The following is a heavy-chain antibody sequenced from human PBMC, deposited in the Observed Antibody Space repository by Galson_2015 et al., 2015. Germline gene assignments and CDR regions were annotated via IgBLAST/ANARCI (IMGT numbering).Heavy chain of an antibody. D-gene: IGHD2-15*01. CDR1: GITFSSYE. J-gene: IGHJ3*01. CDR2: ITGSGTNI. CDR3: ARGGSCSGGTCYLFNAFEV. V-gene: IGHV3-48*03. Sequence: SLRLSCAVSGITFSSYEMNWVRQAPGKGLEWVSYITGSGTNIYYADSVKGRFTISRDNAKNSLYLQMNSLRAEDPAVYYCARGGSCSGGTCYLFNAFEVWGQGTVVTVSS.